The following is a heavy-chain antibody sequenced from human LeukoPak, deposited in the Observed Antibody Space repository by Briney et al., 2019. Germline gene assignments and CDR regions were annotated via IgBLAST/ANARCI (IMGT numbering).Heavy chain of an antibody. D-gene: IGHD2-21*02. Sequence: SETLSLTCAVYGGSFSGYYWSWIRQPPGKGLEWIREINHSGSTNYNPSLKSRVTISVDTSKNQFSLKLSSVTAADTAVYYCARGGDLTTFDYWGQGTLVTVSS. V-gene: IGHV4-34*01. J-gene: IGHJ4*02. CDR1: GGSFSGYY. CDR2: INHSGST. CDR3: ARGGDLTTFDY.